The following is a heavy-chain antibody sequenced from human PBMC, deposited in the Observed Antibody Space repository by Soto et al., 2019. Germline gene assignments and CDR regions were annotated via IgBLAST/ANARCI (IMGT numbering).Heavy chain of an antibody. CDR1: GFTFSSYW. Sequence: EVQLVESGGGLAQPGGSLRLSCAASGFTFSSYWMPWVRQAPGKGLVWVSRINSDGSITNYADSVKGRFTISRDNAQKTLYLQMNSRSAEDTAVYYCARGILGATTVDYWGQGTLVTVSS. CDR2: INSDGSIT. D-gene: IGHD1-26*01. J-gene: IGHJ4*02. CDR3: ARGILGATTVDY. V-gene: IGHV3-74*01.